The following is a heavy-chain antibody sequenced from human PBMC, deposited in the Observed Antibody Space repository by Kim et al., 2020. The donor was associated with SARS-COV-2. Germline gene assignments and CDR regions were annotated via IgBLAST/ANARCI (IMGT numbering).Heavy chain of an antibody. CDR1: GYTFTSYY. CDR2: INPSGGST. Sequence: ASVKVSCKASGYTFTSYYMHWVRQAPGQGLEWMGIINPSGGSTSYAQKFQGRVTMTRDTSTSTVYMELSSLRSEDTAVYYCASPLYYYGSGRWVYGMDVWGQRTTVTVSS. J-gene: IGHJ6*01. V-gene: IGHV1-46*01. CDR3: ASPLYYYGSGRWVYGMDV. D-gene: IGHD3-10*01.